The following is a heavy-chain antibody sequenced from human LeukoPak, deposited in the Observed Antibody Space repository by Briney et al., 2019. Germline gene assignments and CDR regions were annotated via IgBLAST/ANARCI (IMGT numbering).Heavy chain of an antibody. D-gene: IGHD2-21*01. CDR2: IYTSGST. Sequence: SETLSLTCTVSGGSISSYYWSWIRQPAGKGLEWIGRIYTSGSTNYNPSLKSRVTMSVDTSKNQFSLKLSSVTAADTAVYYCAREGTYCGGDCYDAFDIWGQGTMVTVSS. V-gene: IGHV4-4*07. J-gene: IGHJ3*02. CDR3: AREGTYCGGDCYDAFDI. CDR1: GGSISSYY.